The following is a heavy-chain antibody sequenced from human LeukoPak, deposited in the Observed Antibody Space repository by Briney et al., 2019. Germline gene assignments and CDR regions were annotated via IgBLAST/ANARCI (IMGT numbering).Heavy chain of an antibody. J-gene: IGHJ4*02. Sequence: GGSLRLSCAASGFTVSRNNMNWVRQAPGKGLEWVSVIYSGGSTYYADSVKGRFTISRDNSKNTVDLQMNSLRVEDTAVYYCAMRGNTWYDCWGQGTLVTVSS. CDR3: AMRGNTWYDC. CDR1: GFTVSRNN. CDR2: IYSGGST. V-gene: IGHV3-53*01. D-gene: IGHD6-13*01.